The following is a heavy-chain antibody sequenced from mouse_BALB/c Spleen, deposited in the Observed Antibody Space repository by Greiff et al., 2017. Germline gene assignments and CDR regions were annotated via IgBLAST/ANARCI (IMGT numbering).Heavy chain of an antibody. D-gene: IGHD6-2*01. J-gene: IGHJ3*01. CDR1: GFSFTGYY. CDR2: ISCYNGAT. V-gene: IGHV1S34*01. CDR3: ATPLCDDCIAFAY. Sequence: LVKPGASVKISCKASGFSFTGYYMHWVKQSHGKSLEWIGYISCYNGATSYNQKFKGKATFTVDTSSSTAYMQFNSLTSEDSAVYYCATPLCDDCIAFAYWGQGTLVTVSA.